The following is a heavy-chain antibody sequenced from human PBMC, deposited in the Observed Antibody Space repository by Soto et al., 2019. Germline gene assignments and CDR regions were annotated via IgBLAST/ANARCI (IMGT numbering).Heavy chain of an antibody. CDR1: GFTFRSFT. J-gene: IGHJ5*02. CDR2: ISSNSAYI. CDR3: TRDASRDSSARGWFDP. D-gene: IGHD6-13*01. V-gene: IGHV3-21*01. Sequence: GGSLRLSCAASGFTFRSFTMNWVRQAPGKGLEWVSTISSNSAYIYYTDALRGRFTISRDNAKNSLHLQINSLRAEDTAVYYCTRDASRDSSARGWFDPWGPGTLVTVSS.